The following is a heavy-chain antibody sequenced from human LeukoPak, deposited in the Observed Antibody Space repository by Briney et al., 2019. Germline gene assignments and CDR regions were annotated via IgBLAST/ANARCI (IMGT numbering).Heavy chain of an antibody. CDR3: AGEIYDSSGSSFFDY. J-gene: IGHJ4*02. CDR1: GFTFSSYS. V-gene: IGHV3-21*01. D-gene: IGHD3-22*01. Sequence: GGSLRLSCAASGFTFSSYSMNWVRQAPGKGLEWVSSISSSSSYIYYADSVKGRFTISRDNAKNSLYLQMNSLRAEDTAVYYCAGEIYDSSGSSFFDYWGQGTLVTVSS. CDR2: ISSSSSYI.